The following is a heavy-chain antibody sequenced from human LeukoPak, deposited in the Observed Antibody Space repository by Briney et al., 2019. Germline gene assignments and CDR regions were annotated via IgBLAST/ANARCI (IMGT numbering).Heavy chain of an antibody. V-gene: IGHV3-7*03. Sequence: GGSLRLSCAASGFTFSIYYMNWVRQAPGKGLEWVASIEQDGSEKFYVDSVKGRFTISRDNSNNSVYLQMNSLRVDDTAVYYCARDLRQIRMDVWGQGTTVTVSS. J-gene: IGHJ6*02. CDR1: GFTFSIYY. CDR3: ARDLRQIRMDV. CDR2: IEQDGSEK.